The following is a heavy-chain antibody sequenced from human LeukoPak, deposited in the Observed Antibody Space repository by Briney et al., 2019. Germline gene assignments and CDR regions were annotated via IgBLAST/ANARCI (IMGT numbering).Heavy chain of an antibody. CDR1: GGSISSTTYY. CDR2: IYYSGTS. Sequence: SEILSLTCTVSGGSISSTTYYWGWVRQPPGKGLEWIGTIYYSGTSYYNPSLKGRVTISVDTSKNQFSLELSSMTAADTAVYYCARGPTLKYFHHWGQGTLVSVSS. CDR3: ARGPTLKYFHH. V-gene: IGHV4-39*02. J-gene: IGHJ1*01.